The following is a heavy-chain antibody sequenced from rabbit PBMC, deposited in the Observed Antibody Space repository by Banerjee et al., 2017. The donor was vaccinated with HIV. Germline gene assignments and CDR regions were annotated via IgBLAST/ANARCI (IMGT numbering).Heavy chain of an antibody. Sequence: QSLEESGGDLVKPGASLTLTCTASGFSFSTNYWISWVRQAPGKGLEWIGCIYTGDGSTSYASWAKGRFTISKTSSTTVTLQLNSLTAAHTATYFCTRNWELWGPGTLVTVS. D-gene: IGHD4-2*01. CDR1: GFSFSTNYW. CDR2: IYTGDGST. V-gene: IGHV1S40*01. CDR3: TRNWEL. J-gene: IGHJ4*01.